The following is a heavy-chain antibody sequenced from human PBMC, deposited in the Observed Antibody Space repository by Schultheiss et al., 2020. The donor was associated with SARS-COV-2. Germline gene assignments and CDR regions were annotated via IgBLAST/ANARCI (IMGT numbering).Heavy chain of an antibody. CDR2: ISAGSDTM. CDR1: GFTFSHHS. J-gene: IGHJ4*02. Sequence: GGSLRLSCAASGFTFSHHSMNWVRQAPGKGLEWISYISAGSDTMYYADSVKGRFTISRDNAKNSLYLQVNSLRDADTAVYYCASWASAGRGIWGGYWGQGTLVTVSS. D-gene: IGHD3-16*01. CDR3: ASWASAGRGIWGGY. V-gene: IGHV3-48*02.